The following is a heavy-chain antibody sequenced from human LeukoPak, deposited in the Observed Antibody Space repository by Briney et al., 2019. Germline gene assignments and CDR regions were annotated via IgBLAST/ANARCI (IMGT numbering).Heavy chain of an antibody. J-gene: IGHJ6*02. CDR3: AKENTVYYYGMDV. Sequence: QPGRSLRLSCAASGFTFSSYGMHWVRQAPGKGLEWVAVISYDGSNKYYADSVKGRFTISRDNSKNTLYLQMNSLRAEDTAVYYCAKENTVYYYGMDVWGQGTTVTVSS. D-gene: IGHD1/OR15-1a*01. CDR2: ISYDGSNK. CDR1: GFTFSSYG. V-gene: IGHV3-30*18.